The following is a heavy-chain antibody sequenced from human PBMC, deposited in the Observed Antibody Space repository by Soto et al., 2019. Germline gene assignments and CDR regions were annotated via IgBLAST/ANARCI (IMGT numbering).Heavy chain of an antibody. Sequence: XVSLRLSFAASGFTFSSYAMSWVRQAPGKGLEWVPAISGSGGSTYYADSVKGRFTISRDNSKNTLYLQMNSLRAEDTAVYYCAKDQYSYGTFDYWGQGTLVTVSS. J-gene: IGHJ4*02. D-gene: IGHD5-18*01. CDR2: ISGSGGST. CDR3: AKDQYSYGTFDY. CDR1: GFTFSSYA. V-gene: IGHV3-23*01.